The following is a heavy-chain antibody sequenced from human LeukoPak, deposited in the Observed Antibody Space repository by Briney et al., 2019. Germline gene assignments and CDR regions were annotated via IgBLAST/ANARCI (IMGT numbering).Heavy chain of an antibody. CDR2: ISGSGGST. D-gene: IGHD6-25*01. CDR3: AMYSSAGGTRF. CDR1: GFTFSSYA. Sequence: PGGSLRLSCAASGFTFSSYAMSWVRQAPGKGLEWVSAISGSGGSTYYADSVKGRFTISRDNPKNTLYLQMNSLRAEDTAVYYCAMYSSAGGTRFWGQGTLVTVSS. J-gene: IGHJ4*02. V-gene: IGHV3-23*01.